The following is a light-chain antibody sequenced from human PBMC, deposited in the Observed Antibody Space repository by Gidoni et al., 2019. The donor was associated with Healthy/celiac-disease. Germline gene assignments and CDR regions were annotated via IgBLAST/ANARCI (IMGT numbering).Light chain of an antibody. CDR3: QSYDTTLSGHVV. CDR1: SSNIGTGFD. J-gene: IGLJ2*01. V-gene: IGLV1-40*01. Sequence: QSVLTQPPSVSGAHGQRVTISCTGSSSNIGTGFDVHWYQQLPGTAPKLLIYANNNRPSGVPDRFSGSKSGTSASLAITGLQAEDESDYYCQSYDTTLSGHVVFGGGTKLTVL. CDR2: ANN.